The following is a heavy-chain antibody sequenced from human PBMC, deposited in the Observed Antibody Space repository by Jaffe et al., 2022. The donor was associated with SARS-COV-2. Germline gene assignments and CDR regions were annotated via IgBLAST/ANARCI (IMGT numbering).Heavy chain of an antibody. J-gene: IGHJ4*02. D-gene: IGHD4-17*01. CDR2: ISYDGSNK. Sequence: QVQLVESGGGVVQPGRSLRLSCAASGFTFSSYGMHWVRQAPGKGLEWVAVISYDGSNKYYADSVKGRFTISRDNSKNTLYLQMNSLRAEDTAVYYCAKDPGLRSTREVDYWGQGTLVTVSS. CDR1: GFTFSSYG. CDR3: AKDPGLRSTREVDY. V-gene: IGHV3-30*18.